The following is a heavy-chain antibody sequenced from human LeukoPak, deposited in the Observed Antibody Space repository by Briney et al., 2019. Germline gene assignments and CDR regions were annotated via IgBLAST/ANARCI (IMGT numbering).Heavy chain of an antibody. CDR3: TTDGYSGYEGLYDY. V-gene: IGHV3-15*01. J-gene: IGHJ4*02. D-gene: IGHD5-12*01. Sequence: PGGSLRLSCAASGFTFSNTWMSWVRQAPGKGPEWVGRIKSKTDGGTTDYAAPVKGRFIISRDDSKNTLYLQMNSLKTEDTAVHYCTTDGYSGYEGLYDYWGQGTLVTVSS. CDR1: GFTFSNTW. CDR2: IKSKTDGGTT.